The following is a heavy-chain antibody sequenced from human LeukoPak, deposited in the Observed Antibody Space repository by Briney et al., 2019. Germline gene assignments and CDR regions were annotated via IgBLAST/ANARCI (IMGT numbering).Heavy chain of an antibody. CDR2: INHSGST. J-gene: IGHJ5*02. Sequence: PSETLSLTCAVYGGSFSGYYWSWIRQPPGKGLEWIGEINHSGSTNYNPSLKSRVTISVDTSKNQFSLKLSSVTAADTAVYYCARAVVSDFWSGYPNWFDPWGQGTLVTVSS. CDR1: GGSFSGYY. CDR3: ARAVVSDFWSGYPNWFDP. D-gene: IGHD3-3*01. V-gene: IGHV4-34*01.